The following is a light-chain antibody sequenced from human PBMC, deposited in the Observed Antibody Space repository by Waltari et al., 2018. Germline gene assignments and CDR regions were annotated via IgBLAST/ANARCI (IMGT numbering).Light chain of an antibody. V-gene: IGKV1D-12*01. CDR1: QDVSNY. J-gene: IGKJ5*01. CDR3: QQANSFPFT. CDR2: GAS. Sequence: DTQMTQSPSSESASVGDRVTMSCRTSQDVSNYLAWYQQKPGKAPKLLIYGASTLESGVPSRFSGSGSGTEFTLAISSLQPDDFATYYCQQANSFPFTFGQGTRLEI.